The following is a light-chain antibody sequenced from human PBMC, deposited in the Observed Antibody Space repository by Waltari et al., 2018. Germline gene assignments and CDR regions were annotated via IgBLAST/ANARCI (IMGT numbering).Light chain of an antibody. J-gene: IGLJ2*01. V-gene: IGLV2-8*01. Sequence: QSALTQPPSASGSPGQSVTISCTGTSSDVGGYNYVYWYQQAPGKAPRLIIYEVNERPSGVPHRFSGSKSGNTASLTVSGLQPEDEGEYYCSSYAGSDNFLLFGGGTKLTVL. CDR3: SSYAGSDNFLL. CDR2: EVN. CDR1: SSDVGGYNY.